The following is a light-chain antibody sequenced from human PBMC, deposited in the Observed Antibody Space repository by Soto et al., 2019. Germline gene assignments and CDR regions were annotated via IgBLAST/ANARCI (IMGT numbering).Light chain of an antibody. J-gene: IGLJ2*01. CDR3: QTWGIGGDVV. V-gene: IGLV4-69*01. CDR1: SGHSSDA. Sequence: QPVLTQPPSASASLGASVKLTCTLSSGHSSDAIAWHQQQPEKGPRYMMKVNSDGSHKKGDGIPDRFSGSTSGAERYLTISSRHSEDEADYYCQTWGIGGDVVFGGGTKLTVL. CDR2: VNSDGSH.